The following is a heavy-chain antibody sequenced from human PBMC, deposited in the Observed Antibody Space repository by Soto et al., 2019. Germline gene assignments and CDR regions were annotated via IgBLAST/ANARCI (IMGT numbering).Heavy chain of an antibody. J-gene: IGHJ4*02. CDR3: ARASRPGIAAAGIDY. D-gene: IGHD6-13*01. CDR2: INAGNGNT. V-gene: IGHV1-3*01. Sequence: ASVKVSCKASGYTFTSYAMHWVRQAPGQRLEWMGWINAGNGNTKYSQKFQGRVTITRDTSASTAYMELSSLRSEDTAVYYCARASRPGIAAAGIDYWGQGTLVTVSS. CDR1: GYTFTSYA.